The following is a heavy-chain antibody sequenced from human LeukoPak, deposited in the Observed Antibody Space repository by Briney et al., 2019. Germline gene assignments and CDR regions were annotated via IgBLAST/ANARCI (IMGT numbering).Heavy chain of an antibody. CDR2: IDTSGST. J-gene: IGHJ4*02. CDR3: AREGSSWYRALDY. Sequence: SETLSLTCSVSGGSISRYYWSWIRQPAGKGLEWIGRIDTSGSTNHNPSLKSRVTMSLDTSKKQFSLKLSSVTAADTAVYYCAREGSSWYRALDYWGQGTLVTAPS. CDR1: GGSISRYY. V-gene: IGHV4-4*07. D-gene: IGHD6-13*01.